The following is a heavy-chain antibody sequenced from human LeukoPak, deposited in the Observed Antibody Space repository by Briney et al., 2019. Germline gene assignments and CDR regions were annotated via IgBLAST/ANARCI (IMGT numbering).Heavy chain of an antibody. CDR3: AKDLNWNDFDY. Sequence: GGSLRLSCAASGFTFSSYAMSWVRQAPGKGLEWVSGLSGSGGSTYYADSVKGRFTISRDNSKNTLYLQMNSLRAGDTAVYYCAKDLNWNDFDYWGQGTLVTVSS. D-gene: IGHD1-20*01. CDR2: LSGSGGST. V-gene: IGHV3-23*01. J-gene: IGHJ4*02. CDR1: GFTFSSYA.